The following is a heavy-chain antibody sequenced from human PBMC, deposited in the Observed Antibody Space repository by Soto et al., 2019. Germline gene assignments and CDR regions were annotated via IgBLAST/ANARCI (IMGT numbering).Heavy chain of an antibody. CDR2: IYYSGST. CDR3: ARANMMGPDY. J-gene: IGHJ4*02. D-gene: IGHD3-16*01. V-gene: IGHV4-30-4*01. CDR1: GGSISSGGYY. Sequence: SETLSLTCTVSGGSISSGGYYWSWIRQPPGKGLEWIGYIYYSGSTYYNPSLKSRVTISVDTSKNQFSLKLSSVTAADTAVYYCARANMMGPDYWGQGTLVTVSS.